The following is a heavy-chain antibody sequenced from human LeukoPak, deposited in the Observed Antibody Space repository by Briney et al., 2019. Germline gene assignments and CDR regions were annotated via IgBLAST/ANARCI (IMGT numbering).Heavy chain of an antibody. D-gene: IGHD4-17*01. CDR1: GFTFSSYA. CDR2: ISGSGGST. J-gene: IGHJ6*02. Sequence: GGSLRLSCAASGFTFSSYAMSWVRQAPGKGLEWVSAISGSGGSTYYADSVKGRFTISRDNSKNTLYLQMNSLRAEDTAVYYCAKGWATVTTSPYYSYGMDVWGQGTTVTVSS. V-gene: IGHV3-23*01. CDR3: AKGWATVTTSPYYSYGMDV.